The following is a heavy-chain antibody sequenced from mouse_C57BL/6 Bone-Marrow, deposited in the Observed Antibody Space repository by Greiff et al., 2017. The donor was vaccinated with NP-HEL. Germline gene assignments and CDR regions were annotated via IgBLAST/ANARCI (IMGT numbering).Heavy chain of an antibody. CDR3: ARLTFYYYAMDY. CDR1: GYAFSSSW. Sequence: VQRVESGPELVKPGASVKISCKASGYAFSSSWMNWVKQRPGKGLEWIGRIYPGDGDTNYNGKFKGKATLTADKSSSTAYMQLSSLTSEDSAVYFCARLTFYYYAMDYWGQGTSVTVSS. V-gene: IGHV1-82*01. CDR2: IYPGDGDT. J-gene: IGHJ4*01.